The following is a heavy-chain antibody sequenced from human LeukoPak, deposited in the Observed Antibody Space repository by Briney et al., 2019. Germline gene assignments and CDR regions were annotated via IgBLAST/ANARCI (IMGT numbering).Heavy chain of an antibody. D-gene: IGHD3-16*02. CDR1: GGSFSGYY. J-gene: IGHJ5*02. V-gene: IGHV4-34*01. Sequence: PSETLSLTCAVYGGSFSGYYWSWIRQPPGKGLEWIGEINHSGSTNYNPSLKSRVTISVDKSKNQFSLKLSSVTAADTAVYYCARDHINMITFGGVIANWFDPWGQGTLVTVSS. CDR2: INHSGST. CDR3: ARDHINMITFGGVIANWFDP.